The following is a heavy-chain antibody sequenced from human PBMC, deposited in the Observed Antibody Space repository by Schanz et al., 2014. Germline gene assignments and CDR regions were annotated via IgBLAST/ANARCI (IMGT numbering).Heavy chain of an antibody. J-gene: IGHJ4*02. CDR2: INPNSGGR. V-gene: IGHV1-2*02. D-gene: IGHD1-26*01. CDR1: GYTFNGYY. Sequence: QVQLVQSGAEVKKPGASVKVSCKASGYTFNGYYLHWVRQAPGQGLEWMGWINPNSGGRSYAQKFQCRVTMTRDTSISTAYMELRRLRSDDTALYYCANNRVAVRPTSESSNWGQGTLVSVSS. CDR3: ANNRVAVRPTSESSN.